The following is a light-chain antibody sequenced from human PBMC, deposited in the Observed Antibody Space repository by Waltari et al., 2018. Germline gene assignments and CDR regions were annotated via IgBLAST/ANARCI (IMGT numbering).Light chain of an antibody. J-gene: IGLJ3*02. V-gene: IGLV2-14*01. CDR3: TSYTTSRTWV. CDR2: EVR. Sequence: QSALTQPASVSGSPGQSITISCTGTSSDVRAYDYVSWYQPKPGKAPQLIIYEVRDRHPGVPNRFSGSKSGYTAFLTISGLQAEDEADYYCTSYTTSRTWVFGGGTKLTVL. CDR1: SSDVRAYDY.